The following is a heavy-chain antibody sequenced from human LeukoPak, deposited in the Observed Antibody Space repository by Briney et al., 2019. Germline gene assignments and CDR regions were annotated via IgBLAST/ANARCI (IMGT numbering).Heavy chain of an antibody. Sequence: GASVKVSCKASGYTFTSYGINWVRQAPGQGHEWMGWISAYNGNTNYAQKLQDRVTMTTDTSTSTAYMELRSLRSDDTAIYYCARMMSIPVAGHRTLFDYWGQGTLVTVSS. CDR2: ISAYNGNT. D-gene: IGHD6-19*01. J-gene: IGHJ4*02. CDR3: ARMMSIPVAGHRTLFDY. V-gene: IGHV1-18*01. CDR1: GYTFTSYG.